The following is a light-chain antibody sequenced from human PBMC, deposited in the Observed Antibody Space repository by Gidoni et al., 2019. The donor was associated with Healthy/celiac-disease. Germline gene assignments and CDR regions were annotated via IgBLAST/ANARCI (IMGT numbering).Light chain of an antibody. V-gene: IGKV3-11*01. CDR2: DAS. Sequence: EIGLTQSPATLSLSPGERATLSCRASQSVSSYLAWYQQKPGQAPRLLIYDASSGSGTDFTLTISSLEPEDFAVYYCQQRSNWLTFGGGTKVEIK. J-gene: IGKJ4*01. CDR3: QQRSNWLT. CDR1: QSVSSY.